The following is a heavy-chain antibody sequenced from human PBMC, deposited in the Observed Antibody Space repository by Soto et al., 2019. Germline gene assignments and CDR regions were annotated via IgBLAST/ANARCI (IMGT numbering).Heavy chain of an antibody. CDR2: IYWHADK. J-gene: IGHJ5*02. Sequence: QITLKESGPTLVKPTQTLTLTCTFSGFSLSTSGVGVGWSRQPPGRALEWLALIYWHADKRYSPSLKSRLPITKDTSKNQVVLTLTVMDPVDTATYYCAHATYYDFWSGYPPLNHWGQGTLVTVSS. V-gene: IGHV2-5*01. CDR1: GFSLSTSGVG. CDR3: AHATYYDFWSGYPPLNH. D-gene: IGHD3-3*01.